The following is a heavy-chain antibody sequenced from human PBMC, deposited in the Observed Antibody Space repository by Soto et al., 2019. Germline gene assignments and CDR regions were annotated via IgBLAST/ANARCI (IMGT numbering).Heavy chain of an antibody. J-gene: IGHJ6*02. D-gene: IGHD3-3*01. V-gene: IGHV4-59*13. CDR2: VSHSGRT. CDR3: ARVAMENYHDMWSGSTSSALDV. CDR1: GGSMRGYS. Sequence: LSLTCKVSGGSMRGYSWSWIRQTPGEGWGWFGYVSHSGRTDYSPSLKNRVTISLDMSKNHFALHVNSVDPADTAVYYCARVAMENYHDMWSGSTSSALDVWGQGTTVTVSS.